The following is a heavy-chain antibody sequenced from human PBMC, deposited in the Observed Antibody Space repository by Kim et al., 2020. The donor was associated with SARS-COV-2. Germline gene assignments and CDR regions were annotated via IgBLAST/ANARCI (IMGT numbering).Heavy chain of an antibody. CDR1: GYTFTSYA. Sequence: ASVKVSCKASGYTFTSYAMHWVRQAPGQRLEWMGWINAGNGNTKYSQKFQGRVTITRDTSASTAYMELSSLRSEDTAVYYCATQHSSGWPRHYYYYGMDVWGQGTTVTVSS. CDR2: INAGNGNT. D-gene: IGHD6-19*01. J-gene: IGHJ6*02. V-gene: IGHV1-3*01. CDR3: ATQHSSGWPRHYYYYGMDV.